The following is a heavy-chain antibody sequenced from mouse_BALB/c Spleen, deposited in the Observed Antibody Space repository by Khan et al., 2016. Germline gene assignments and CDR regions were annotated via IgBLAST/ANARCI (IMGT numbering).Heavy chain of an antibody. CDR3: ARGGYYEAY. Sequence: EVELVESGGGLVQPGGSLTLTCAVTGFTFSSYGMSWGSQNLAKKMEEVATIKSNGGSNYYTDSVKSRFSISRDNAKNNLYLQMSSLKSEDTAMYYCARGGYYEAYWGQGTTLTVSS. CDR2: IKSNGGSN. J-gene: IGHJ2*01. CDR1: GFTFSSYG. D-gene: IGHD2-3*01. V-gene: IGHV5-6-3*01.